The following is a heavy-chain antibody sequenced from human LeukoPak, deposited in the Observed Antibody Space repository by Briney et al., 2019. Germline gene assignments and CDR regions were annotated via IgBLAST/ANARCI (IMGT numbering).Heavy chain of an antibody. J-gene: IGHJ6*02. D-gene: IGHD6-13*01. V-gene: IGHV3-23*01. Sequence: GGSLRLSCAASGLTFSDYSMTWVRQAPGKGLFWVSGISAGGGSTYYADSVKGRFSISRDNSKNTLYLQMNSLRAEDTAVYYCARESYSSSLRYYYYGMDVWGQGTTVTVSS. CDR1: GLTFSDYS. CDR3: ARESYSSSLRYYYYGMDV. CDR2: ISAGGGST.